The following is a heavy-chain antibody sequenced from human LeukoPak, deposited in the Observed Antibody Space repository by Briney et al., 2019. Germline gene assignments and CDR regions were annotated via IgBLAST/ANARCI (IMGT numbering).Heavy chain of an antibody. CDR3: AKSGIEGYRSGHDALHI. D-gene: IGHD6-19*01. Sequence: ASVQVSCKASGFSVKNYYMHWVRQAPGQGLEWMGWINPISGATNYAQKFQGRVAMTRDTSINTAYMELSSLRSDDTAVYFCAKSGIEGYRSGHDALHIWGQGTMVTVSS. CDR2: INPISGAT. CDR1: GFSVKNYY. V-gene: IGHV1-2*02. J-gene: IGHJ3*02.